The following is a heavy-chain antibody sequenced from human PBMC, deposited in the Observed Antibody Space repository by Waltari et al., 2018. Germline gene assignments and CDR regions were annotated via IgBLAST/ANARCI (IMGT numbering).Heavy chain of an antibody. CDR2: VHHSGKT. CDR3: AGDRAIGLFFDY. J-gene: IGHJ4*02. Sequence: QVQLQESGPGLVKPSGTLSLTCAVSGDSISGNYWWRWVRQSPEKGLEWIGQVHHSGKTHYNPSLQSRVTISVDKPKNQFSLNLNSVTAADTAVYYCAGDRAIGLFFDYWGRGTLVTVSS. V-gene: IGHV4-4*02. CDR1: GDSISGNYW. D-gene: IGHD2-2*01.